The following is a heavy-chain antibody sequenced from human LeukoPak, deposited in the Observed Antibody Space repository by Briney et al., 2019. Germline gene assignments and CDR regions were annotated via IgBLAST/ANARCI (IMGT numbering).Heavy chain of an antibody. J-gene: IGHJ4*02. CDR2: ISAYNGNT. CDR1: GYTFTNYG. V-gene: IGHV1-18*01. D-gene: IGHD2-2*01. Sequence: ASVKVSGKASGYTFTNYGFSWVRQAPGQGLEWMGWISAYNGNTNHAQNFQGRVTMTTDASTSTAYMELTSLRSDDTAVYFCARGYMGAAAYFDYWGQGALVTVSS. CDR3: ARGYMGAAAYFDY.